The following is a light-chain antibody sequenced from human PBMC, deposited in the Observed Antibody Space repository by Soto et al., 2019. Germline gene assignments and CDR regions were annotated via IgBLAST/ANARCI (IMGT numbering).Light chain of an antibody. CDR3: SSYTSSSVV. V-gene: IGLV2-14*01. Sequence: QSVLTQPASVSGSPGQSITISCTGTSSDVGGYNYVSWYQQHPGKAPKLMIYEVSNRPSGVSNRFSGSKSGNTASLTISGLPAEDAADYYCSSYTSSSVVFGGGTKVTVL. CDR2: EVS. CDR1: SSDVGGYNY. J-gene: IGLJ2*01.